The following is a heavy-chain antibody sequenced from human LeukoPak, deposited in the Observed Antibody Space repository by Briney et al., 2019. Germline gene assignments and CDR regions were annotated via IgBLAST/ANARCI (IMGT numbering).Heavy chain of an antibody. D-gene: IGHD4-17*01. CDR3: ARDGDYGDYVGIFDY. Sequence: PGGSLRLSCAASGFTFSSYTMNWVRQAPGKGLEWVSYISSSSSTIYYADSVKGRFTISRDNAKNSLYLQMNSLRAEDTAVYYCARDGDYGDYVGIFDYWGQGTLVTVSS. V-gene: IGHV3-48*01. CDR1: GFTFSSYT. J-gene: IGHJ4*02. CDR2: ISSSSSTI.